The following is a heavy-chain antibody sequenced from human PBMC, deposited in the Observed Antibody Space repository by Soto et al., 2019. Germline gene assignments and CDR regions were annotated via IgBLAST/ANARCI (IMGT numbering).Heavy chain of an antibody. CDR1: GGTFSSYA. V-gene: IGHV1-69*12. CDR3: ASMSRYYGSGSYYGMDV. Sequence: QVQLVQSGAEVKKPGSSVKVSCKASGGTFSSYAISWVRQAPGQGLEWMGGIIPIFGTANYAQKFQGRVTITADESTSPAYMELSSRRSEDTAVYYCASMSRYYGSGSYYGMDVWGQGTTVTVSS. D-gene: IGHD3-10*01. J-gene: IGHJ6*02. CDR2: IIPIFGTA.